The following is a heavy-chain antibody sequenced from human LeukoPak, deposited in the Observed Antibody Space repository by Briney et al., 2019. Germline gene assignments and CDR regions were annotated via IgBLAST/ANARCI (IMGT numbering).Heavy chain of an antibody. Sequence: GGSLRLSCAASGFTFSSYAMSWVRQAPGKGLEWVSTISGSGVSTYYADSVKGRFTISRDNSKNTLYLQMNSLRAEDTAVYYCAKDRDIVVVQAAVRDDWGQGTLVTVSS. CDR2: ISGSGVST. J-gene: IGHJ4*02. V-gene: IGHV3-23*01. CDR3: AKDRDIVVVQAAVRDD. CDR1: GFTFSSYA. D-gene: IGHD2-2*01.